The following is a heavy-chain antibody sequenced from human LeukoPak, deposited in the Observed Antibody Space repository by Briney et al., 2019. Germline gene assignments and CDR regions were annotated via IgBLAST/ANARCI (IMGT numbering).Heavy chain of an antibody. J-gene: IGHJ6*03. CDR1: GGSISSSSYY. V-gene: IGHV4-39*01. CDR2: IYYSGST. D-gene: IGHD2-21*01. CDR3: ARVVSILWWRRFYYYMDV. Sequence: SETLSLTCTVSGGSISSSSYYWGWIRQPPGKGLEWIGSIYYSGSTYYNPSLKSRVTISVDTSKNQFSLKLSSVTAADTAVYYCARVVSILWWRRFYYYMDVWGKGTTVTVSS.